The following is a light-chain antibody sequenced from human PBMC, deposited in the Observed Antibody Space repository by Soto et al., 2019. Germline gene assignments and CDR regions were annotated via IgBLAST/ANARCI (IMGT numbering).Light chain of an antibody. V-gene: IGKV3-15*01. CDR3: HHYNNWPPGCFT. J-gene: IGKJ3*01. Sequence: EIVMTQSPATLSVSPGERATLSCRASQSVSSNLAWYQQKPGQAPRLLIFGASTRATGIPGRFSGSGSGTEFTLTISSLQSEDFAVYYCHHYNNWPPGCFTFGPGTKVDIK. CDR2: GAS. CDR1: QSVSSN.